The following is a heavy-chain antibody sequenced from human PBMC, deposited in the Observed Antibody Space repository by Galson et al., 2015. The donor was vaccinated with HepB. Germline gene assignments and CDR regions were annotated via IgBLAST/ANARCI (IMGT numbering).Heavy chain of an antibody. CDR2: ISYDGSNK. CDR1: EFTFSIYG. J-gene: IGHJ6*03. V-gene: IGHV3-30*18. CDR3: AKDAGDGTTPYYMDV. Sequence: SLRLSCAASEFTFSIYGMHWVRQAPGKGLEWVAVISYDGSNKYYADSVKGRFTISRDNSKNTLYLQMNSLRAEDTAVYYCAKDAGDGTTPYYMDVWGKGTTVTVSS. D-gene: IGHD1-7*01.